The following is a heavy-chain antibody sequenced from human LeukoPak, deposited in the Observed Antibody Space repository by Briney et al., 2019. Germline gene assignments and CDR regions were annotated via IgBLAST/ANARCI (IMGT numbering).Heavy chain of an antibody. J-gene: IGHJ4*02. CDR1: GGSFSGYY. V-gene: IGHV4-34*01. CDR2: INNSGTT. D-gene: IGHD2-15*01. CDR3: ARSTVAARTNWIDY. Sequence: SETLSLTCAVYGGSFSGYYWSWIRQPPGKWLEWIGEINNSGTTNYNPSLKSRVTISVDKSKNQFSLKLSSVAAADTAVYYCARSTVAARTNWIDYWGQGTLVTVSS.